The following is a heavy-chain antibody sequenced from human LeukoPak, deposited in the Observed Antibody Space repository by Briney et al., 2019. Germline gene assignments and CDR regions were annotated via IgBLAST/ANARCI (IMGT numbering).Heavy chain of an antibody. CDR3: ASTPGAYYYYMDV. D-gene: IGHD3-10*01. V-gene: IGHV3-30*04. CDR1: GFTFSSYA. J-gene: IGHJ6*03. CDR2: ISYDGSNK. Sequence: GGSLRLSRAASGFTFSSYAMHWVRQAPGKGLEWVAVISYDGSNKYYADSVKGRFTISRDNSKNTLYLQMNSLRAEDTAVYYCASTPGAYYYYMDVWGKGTTVTVSS.